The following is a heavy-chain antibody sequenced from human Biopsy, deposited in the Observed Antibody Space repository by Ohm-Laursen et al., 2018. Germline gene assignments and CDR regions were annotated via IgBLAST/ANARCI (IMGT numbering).Heavy chain of an antibody. J-gene: IGHJ3*02. V-gene: IGHV4-59*08. CDR3: AKHGSGWTGDDAFHI. Sequence: GTLSLTCIVSGGPIRGSSWSWIRQAPGKGLEWIGYISYSRDTNYNPSLKSRITISVDTSKNQLSLKLTSVTAADTAVYYCAKHGSGWTGDDAFHIWGQGTMVTVSS. D-gene: IGHD6-19*01. CDR2: ISYSRDT. CDR1: GGPIRGSS.